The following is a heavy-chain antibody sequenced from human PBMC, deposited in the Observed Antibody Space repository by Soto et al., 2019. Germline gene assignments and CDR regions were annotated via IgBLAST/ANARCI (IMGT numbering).Heavy chain of an antibody. Sequence: QVQLVQSGVEVKKPGSSVKVSCKASGGTFSSYAISWVRQAPGQGLEWMGGIIPIFGPANYAQKFQGRVTITADESTSTAYMEVRSLRYEDTAVYYCARASADMVRGVLNQKFDYWGQGTLLTPS. V-gene: IGHV1-69*01. CDR1: GGTFSSYA. CDR2: IIPIFGPA. J-gene: IGHJ4*02. D-gene: IGHD3-10*01. CDR3: ARASADMVRGVLNQKFDY.